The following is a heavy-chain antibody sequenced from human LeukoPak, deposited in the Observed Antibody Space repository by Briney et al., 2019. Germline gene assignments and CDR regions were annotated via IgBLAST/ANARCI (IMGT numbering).Heavy chain of an antibody. CDR2: INPNSGGT. CDR3: ARAVRDRKYGYAFDI. D-gene: IGHD4-17*01. J-gene: IGHJ3*02. CDR1: GYTFTGYH. V-gene: IGHV1-2*02. Sequence: ASVKVSCKASGYTFTGYHMHWVRQAPGQGLEWMGWINPNSGGTNYARKFQGRVTMTRDTSISTAYMELSRLRSDDTAVYYCARAVRDRKYGYAFDIWGQGTMVTVSS.